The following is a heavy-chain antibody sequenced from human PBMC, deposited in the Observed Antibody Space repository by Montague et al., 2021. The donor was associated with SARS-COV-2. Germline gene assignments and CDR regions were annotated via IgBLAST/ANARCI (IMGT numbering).Heavy chain of an antibody. CDR3: ARPLVRGVPKAFDI. CDR2: IYYSGTT. J-gene: IGHJ3*02. D-gene: IGHD3-10*01. V-gene: IGHV4-39*01. CDR1: GGSITRYYY. Sequence: SQTLSLTCTVSGGSITRYYYWGWIRLPPGKGLEWVGNIYYSGTTFINPSLESRVTISVDASKNQFSLNLTSVTAADTAVYYCARPLVRGVPKAFDIWGQGAMVIVSS.